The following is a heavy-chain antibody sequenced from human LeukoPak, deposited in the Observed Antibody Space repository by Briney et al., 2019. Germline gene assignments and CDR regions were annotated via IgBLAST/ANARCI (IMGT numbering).Heavy chain of an antibody. Sequence: KAGGSLRLSCAASGFTFSDHHMDWVRQAPGKGLEWVGRIKSKNVGETTEYAAPVQGRFTISRDDSKNTVYLQMSSLKTEDTAVYYCTTGPGNSGYWGQGTLVTVSS. CDR3: TTGPGNSGY. CDR2: IKSKNVGETT. J-gene: IGHJ4*02. D-gene: IGHD4-23*01. CDR1: GFTFSDHH. V-gene: IGHV3-15*01.